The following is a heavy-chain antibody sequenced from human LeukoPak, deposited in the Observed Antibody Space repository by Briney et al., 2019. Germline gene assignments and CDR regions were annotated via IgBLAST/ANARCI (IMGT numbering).Heavy chain of an antibody. CDR3: ARADRSGAAYYDFWSGYPLDY. Sequence: SVKVSCKASGGTFSSYAISWVRQAPGQGLEWMGGIIPIFGTANYAQKFQGRVTITTDESTSTAYMELSSLRSEDTAVYYCARADRSGAAYYDFWSGYPLDYWGLGTLVTVSS. CDR2: IIPIFGTA. J-gene: IGHJ4*02. V-gene: IGHV1-69*05. D-gene: IGHD3-3*01. CDR1: GGTFSSYA.